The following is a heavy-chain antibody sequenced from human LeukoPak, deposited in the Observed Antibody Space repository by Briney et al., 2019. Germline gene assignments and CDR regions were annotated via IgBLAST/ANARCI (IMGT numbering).Heavy chain of an antibody. CDR1: GDSTSNINYY. Sequence: SETLSLTCTVSGDSTSNINYYWGWIRQPPGKGLEWIGSIYYSGSTYYNPSPKSRVTISVDTSKNQFSLKLSSVTAADTAVYYCASQRNDYYDSSGHDYWGQGTLVTVSS. CDR3: ASQRNDYYDSSGHDY. J-gene: IGHJ4*02. CDR2: IYYSGST. V-gene: IGHV4-39*01. D-gene: IGHD3-22*01.